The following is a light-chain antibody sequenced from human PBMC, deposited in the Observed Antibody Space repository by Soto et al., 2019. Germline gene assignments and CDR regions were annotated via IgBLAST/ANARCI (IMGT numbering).Light chain of an antibody. J-gene: IGLJ1*01. CDR2: EVS. Sequence: QSVLTQPASVSGSPGQSITISCTGTSSDVGAYNYVSRYQQYPGKAPKLMISEVSIRPSGVSDRFSGSKSGNTASLTISGLQTEDEADYYCSSFTSAYTFVFGSGTKATVL. CDR1: SSDVGAYNY. CDR3: SSFTSAYTFV. V-gene: IGLV2-14*01.